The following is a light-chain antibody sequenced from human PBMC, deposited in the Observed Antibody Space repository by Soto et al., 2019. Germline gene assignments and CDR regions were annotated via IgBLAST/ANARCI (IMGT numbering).Light chain of an antibody. CDR2: SDN. CDR3: AAWSDTLSGVM. V-gene: IGLV1-44*01. J-gene: IGLJ3*02. Sequence: QSVLTQPPSASATPGQRVTFSCSGSTSNIGRSAVNWYQQVPGTAPKLLIYSDNQRPSGVPDRFSGSKSGTSASLAISGLQSEDEADYFCAAWSDTLSGVMFGGGTKLTVL. CDR1: TSNIGRSA.